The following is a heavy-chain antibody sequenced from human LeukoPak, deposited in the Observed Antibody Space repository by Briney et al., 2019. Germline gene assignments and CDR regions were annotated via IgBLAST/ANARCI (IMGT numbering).Heavy chain of an antibody. CDR3: ARGFWSGYPPDV. CDR2: INWNGGST. CDR1: GFTFDDYG. J-gene: IGHJ6*04. Sequence: GGSLRLSCAASGFTFDDYGMSWVRQAPGKGLEWVSGINWNGGSTGYADSVKGRFIISRDNAKNSLYLQMNSLRAEDTAMYYCARGFWSGYPPDVWGKGTTVTVSS. V-gene: IGHV3-20*04. D-gene: IGHD3-3*01.